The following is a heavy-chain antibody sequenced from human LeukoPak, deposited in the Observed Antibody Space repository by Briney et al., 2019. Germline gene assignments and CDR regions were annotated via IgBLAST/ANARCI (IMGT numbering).Heavy chain of an antibody. Sequence: GGTLRLSCAASGFTFSSHGMNWVRQAPGKGLEWVSGISPSGGITYYTDSVKGRFTISRDNSKNTQSLQMNSLRAEDTAVYYCAELGITMIGGVWGKGTTVTISS. CDR3: AELGITMIGGV. D-gene: IGHD3-10*02. CDR1: GFTFSSHG. V-gene: IGHV3-23*01. J-gene: IGHJ6*04. CDR2: ISPSGGIT.